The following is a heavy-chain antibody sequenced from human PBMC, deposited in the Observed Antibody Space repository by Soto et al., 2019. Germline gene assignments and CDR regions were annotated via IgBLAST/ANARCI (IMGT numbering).Heavy chain of an antibody. CDR1: GLTFSSYS. CDR2: ISSSSSTI. CDR3: ASRLNYFDSTGHGTY. V-gene: IGHV3-48*02. D-gene: IGHD2-8*02. J-gene: IGHJ4*02. Sequence: EVQLVESGGDLVQPGGSLRLSCAASGLTFSSYSMNWVRQAPGKGLEWVSYISSSSSTIYYADSVKGRFTISRDSAKNSLYLQLNNLGDEDTAVYYCASRLNYFDSTGHGTYWGQGTLVTVSS.